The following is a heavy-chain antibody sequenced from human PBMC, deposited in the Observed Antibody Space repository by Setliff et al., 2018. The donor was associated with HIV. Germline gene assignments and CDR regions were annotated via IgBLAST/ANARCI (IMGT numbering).Heavy chain of an antibody. D-gene: IGHD3-22*01. CDR1: GGSISTYY. CDR3: ARTQQTYYYDSSGYYFDY. CDR2: IFYSGST. V-gene: IGHV4-59*08. Sequence: SETLSLTCTVSGGSISTYYWSWIRQPPGKGLEWIGYIFYSGSTNYNPSLKSRVTISVDTSKNQFSLKLSSVTAADTAVYYCARTQQTYYYDSSGYYFDYWGRGTLVTVSS. J-gene: IGHJ4*02.